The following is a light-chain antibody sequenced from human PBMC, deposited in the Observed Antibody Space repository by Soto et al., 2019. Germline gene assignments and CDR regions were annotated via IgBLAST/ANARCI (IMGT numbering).Light chain of an antibody. V-gene: IGKV1-39*01. CDR3: QQSDTTPIT. CDR1: QSISSY. CDR2: AAS. J-gene: IGKJ5*01. Sequence: DIQMTQSPSSLSASIGDRVTITCRASQSISSYLNWYQQRPGKPPKLLIYAASSLQSGVPSRFSGSGSGTEFTLTISSLQPEDFATYYCQQSDTTPITFGQGTRLEIK.